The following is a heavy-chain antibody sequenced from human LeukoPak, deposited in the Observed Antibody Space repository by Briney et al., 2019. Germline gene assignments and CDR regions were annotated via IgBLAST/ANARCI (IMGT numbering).Heavy chain of an antibody. J-gene: IGHJ3*02. CDR1: GYTFSSYS. CDR3: ARASGTTLNAFDI. Sequence: GGSLRLSCAASGYTFSSYSMNWVRQAPGKGLEWVSSISSSSGYIYYADSVKGRFTFSRDNAKNSLYLQMNSLRAEDTAVYYCARASGTTLNAFDIWAQGTMVTVSS. V-gene: IGHV3-21*01. D-gene: IGHD2/OR15-2a*01. CDR2: ISSSSGYI.